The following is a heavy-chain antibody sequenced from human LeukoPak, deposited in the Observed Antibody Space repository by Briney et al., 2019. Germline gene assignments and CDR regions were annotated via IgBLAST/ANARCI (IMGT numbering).Heavy chain of an antibody. J-gene: IGHJ5*02. D-gene: IGHD5-18*01. CDR2: IYYSGST. CDR1: GGSISSYY. CDR3: ARGAAMRGSRFDP. V-gene: IGHV4-59*01. Sequence: SETLSLTCTVSGGSISSYYWSWIRQPPEKGLEWIGYIYYSGSTNYNPSLKSRVTISVDTSKNQFSLKLSSVTAADTAVYYCARGAAMRGSRFDPWGQGTLVTVSS.